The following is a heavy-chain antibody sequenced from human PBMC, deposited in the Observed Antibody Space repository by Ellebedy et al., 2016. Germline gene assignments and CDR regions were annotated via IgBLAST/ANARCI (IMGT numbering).Heavy chain of an antibody. D-gene: IGHD3-3*01. J-gene: IGHJ4*02. CDR2: ISTTGGIT. CDR1: GFTFSSNV. Sequence: GESLKISCAASGFTFSSNVMSWVRQAPGKGLEWVSSISTTGGITNYADSVKGRFTISRDNSKNSLYLQMNSLRAEDTAFYYCARFASRNFDCWGQGTLVTVSS. V-gene: IGHV3-23*01. CDR3: ARFASRNFDC.